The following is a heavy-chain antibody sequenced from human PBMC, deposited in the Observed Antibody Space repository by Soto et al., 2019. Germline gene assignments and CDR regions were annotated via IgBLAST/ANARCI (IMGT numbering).Heavy chain of an antibody. CDR2: IDPSDSYT. CDR1: GYSFTSYW. Sequence: PGESLKISCKGSGYSFTSYWISWVRQMPGKGLEWMGRIDPSDSYTNYSPSFQGHVTISADKSISTAYLQWSSLKASDTAMYYCARPSCGYCSSTSCLDYYYYGMDVWGQGTTVTVSS. J-gene: IGHJ6*02. D-gene: IGHD2-2*01. CDR3: ARPSCGYCSSTSCLDYYYYGMDV. V-gene: IGHV5-10-1*01.